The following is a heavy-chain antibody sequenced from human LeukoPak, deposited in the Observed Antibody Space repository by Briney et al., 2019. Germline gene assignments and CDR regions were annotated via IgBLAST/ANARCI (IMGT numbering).Heavy chain of an antibody. Sequence: SETLSLTCTVSGGSISSYYWSWIRQPPGKGLERIGEINHTGRTSYSPSLNSRVTISVDTSKNQFSLKLSSVTAADTAVYYCARHRGWFDPWGQGTLVTVSS. V-gene: IGHV4-34*01. J-gene: IGHJ5*01. CDR3: ARHRGWFDP. CDR1: GGSISSYY. CDR2: INHTGRT.